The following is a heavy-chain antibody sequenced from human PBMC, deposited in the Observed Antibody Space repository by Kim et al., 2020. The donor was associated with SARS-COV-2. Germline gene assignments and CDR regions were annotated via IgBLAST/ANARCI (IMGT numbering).Heavy chain of an antibody. V-gene: IGHV1-18*04. D-gene: IGHD2-2*01. Sequence: ASVKVSCKASGYTFTSYGISWVRQAPGQGLEWMGWISAYNGNTNYAQKLQGRVTMTTDTSTSTAYMELRSLRSDDTAVYYCARVVVVPAASPVYYYYGMDVWGQGTTVTVSS. J-gene: IGHJ6*02. CDR1: GYTFTSYG. CDR3: ARVVVVPAASPVYYYYGMDV. CDR2: ISAYNGNT.